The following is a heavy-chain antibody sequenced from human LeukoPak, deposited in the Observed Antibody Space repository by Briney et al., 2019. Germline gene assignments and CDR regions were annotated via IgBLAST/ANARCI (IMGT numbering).Heavy chain of an antibody. J-gene: IGHJ2*01. D-gene: IGHD2-21*01. V-gene: IGHV3-7*01. CDR1: GFTFSSYW. CDR2: IKQDGSEK. CDR3: ARDGVESGDYWYFDL. Sequence: GGSLRLSCAASGFTFSSYWMSWVRQAPGKGLEWVANIKQDGSEKYYVDSVKGRFTISRDNAKNSLYLQMNSLRAEDTAVYYCARDGVESGDYWYFDLWGRGTLVTVSS.